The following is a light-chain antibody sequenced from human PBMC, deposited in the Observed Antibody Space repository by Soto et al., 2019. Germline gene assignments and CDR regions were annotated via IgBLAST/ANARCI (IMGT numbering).Light chain of an antibody. V-gene: IGKV3-15*01. CDR2: ATS. Sequence: EVVMTQSPATLSVSPGESATLSCRASQSVGSNLAWYQQKPGQPPRLLLYATSTRATGIPARISGSGSGTEFTLTISSLQSEDFAVYYCQQYGSSPYTFGQGTKLEIK. J-gene: IGKJ2*01. CDR1: QSVGSN. CDR3: QQYGSSPYT.